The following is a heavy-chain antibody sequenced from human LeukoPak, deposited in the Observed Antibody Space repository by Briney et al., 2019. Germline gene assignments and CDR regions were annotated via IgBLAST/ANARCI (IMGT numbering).Heavy chain of an antibody. CDR3: ARRRSGVVDY. Sequence: GESLRLSCAASGFTFSNYSMNWVRQAPGKGLEWVSSISSSSSYIYYADSVKGRFTISRDNAKNSLYLQMNSLRAEDTAVYYCARRRSGVVDYWGQGTLVTVSS. D-gene: IGHD6-19*01. CDR1: GFTFSNYS. J-gene: IGHJ4*02. V-gene: IGHV3-21*01. CDR2: ISSSSSYI.